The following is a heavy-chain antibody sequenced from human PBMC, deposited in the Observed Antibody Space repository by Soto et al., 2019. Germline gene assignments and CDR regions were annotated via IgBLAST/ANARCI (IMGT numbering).Heavy chain of an antibody. CDR3: ARTYFGSGSYSY. V-gene: IGHV4-39*02. CDR1: GGSISGTNEY. D-gene: IGHD3-10*01. J-gene: IGHJ1*01. CDR2: IHYDGRT. Sequence: QLQLQESGPGLVEPSETLSLTCTVSGGSISGTNEYWGWIRQPPGKGLEWIASIHYDGRTYYTPSIKSRLTISADPSKTHFSLKLSSVTAADPAVYYCARTYFGSGSYSYWGQGTLVIVSS.